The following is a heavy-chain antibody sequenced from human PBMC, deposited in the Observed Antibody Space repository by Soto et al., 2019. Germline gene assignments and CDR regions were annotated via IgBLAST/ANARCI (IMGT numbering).Heavy chain of an antibody. V-gene: IGHV5-51*01. Sequence: GESLKISCKVSGYNFNNYWIAWVRQMPGKGLEWMGIIHPSKSSTRYSPSFEGQVTISADESISTAYLQMNSLRAEDTAVYYCARVRFSSGPPSGMDVWGQGTTVTVSS. D-gene: IGHD6-19*01. J-gene: IGHJ6*02. CDR2: IHPSKSST. CDR3: ARVRFSSGPPSGMDV. CDR1: GYNFNNYW.